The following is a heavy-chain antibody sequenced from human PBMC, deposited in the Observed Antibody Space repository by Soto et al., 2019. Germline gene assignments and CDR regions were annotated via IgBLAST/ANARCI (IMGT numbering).Heavy chain of an antibody. CDR1: GFTVSNNY. CDR2: IYSGGDT. J-gene: IGHJ4*02. D-gene: IGHD3-22*01. CDR3: ARSIVVVSDFDY. Sequence: PGGSLRLSCAASGFTVSNNYMSWVRQAPGKGLEWVSVIYSGGDTYYVDSVKGRFTISRDNSKNTLYLQMNSLRAEDTAVYYCARSIVVVSDFDYWGQGTLVTVSS. V-gene: IGHV3-53*01.